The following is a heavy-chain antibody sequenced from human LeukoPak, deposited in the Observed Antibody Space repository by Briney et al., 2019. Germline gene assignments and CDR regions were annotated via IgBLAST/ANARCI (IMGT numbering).Heavy chain of an antibody. J-gene: IGHJ4*02. CDR3: AKGSSPYCSGGSCYSGFGY. Sequence: GGSLRLSCAASGFTFSSYGMHWVRQAPGKGLEWVAVISYDGSNKYYADSVKGRFTISRDNSKNTLYLQMNSLRAEDTAVYYCAKGSSPYCSGGSCYSGFGYWGQGTLVTVSS. D-gene: IGHD2-15*01. V-gene: IGHV3-30*18. CDR1: GFTFSSYG. CDR2: ISYDGSNK.